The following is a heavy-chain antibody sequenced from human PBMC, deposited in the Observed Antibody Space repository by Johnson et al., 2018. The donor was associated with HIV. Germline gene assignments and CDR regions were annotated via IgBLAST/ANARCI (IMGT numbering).Heavy chain of an antibody. CDR2: ISYDGSNK. Sequence: QVQLVESGGGVVQPGRSLRLSCAASGFTFSSYGMHWVRQAPGKGLEWVAVISYDGSNKYYADSVKGRFTISRDNAKNSLYLQMNSLRAEETAVYYCARDSLQWLSEVGDAFDIWGQGTMVTVSS. D-gene: IGHD6-19*01. CDR3: ARDSLQWLSEVGDAFDI. J-gene: IGHJ3*02. CDR1: GFTFSSYG. V-gene: IGHV3-30*03.